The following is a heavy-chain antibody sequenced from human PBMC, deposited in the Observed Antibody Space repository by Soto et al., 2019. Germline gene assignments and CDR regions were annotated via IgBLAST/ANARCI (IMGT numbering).Heavy chain of an antibody. V-gene: IGHV4-34*02. CDR3: ARRYCSGGRCSSTFDS. D-gene: IGHD2-15*01. J-gene: IGHJ4*02. Sequence: QVQLQQWGAGLLKPSETLSLTCAVYGGSFSGYYWSWIRQPPGKGLEWIGEINRSGSTNYNPSLKSRVTISVDTSKNQFSLKLSSVTAAATAVYYCARRYCSGGRCSSTFDSWGQGNLVTVSS. CDR1: GGSFSGYY. CDR2: INRSGST.